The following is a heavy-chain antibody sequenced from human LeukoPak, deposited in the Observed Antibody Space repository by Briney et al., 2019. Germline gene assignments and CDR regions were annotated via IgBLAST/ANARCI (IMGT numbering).Heavy chain of an antibody. CDR3: ARDSRWFGELLSYFDY. CDR1: GFTFSSYS. D-gene: IGHD3-10*01. Sequence: GGSLRLSCAASGFTFSSYSMNWVRQAPGKGLEWVSYISSSSSTIYYADSVKGRFTISRDNAKNSLYLQMNSLRAEDAAVYYCARDSRWFGELLSYFDYWGQGTLVTVSS. J-gene: IGHJ4*02. V-gene: IGHV3-48*01. CDR2: ISSSSSTI.